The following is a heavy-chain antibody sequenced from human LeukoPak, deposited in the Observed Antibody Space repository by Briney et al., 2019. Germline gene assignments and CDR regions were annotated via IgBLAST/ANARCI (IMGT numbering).Heavy chain of an antibody. V-gene: IGHV1-24*01. Sequence: ASVKVSCKVSGYTLTDLSMHWVRQAPGKGGEWMGGFDPKDGETIYAQNFQGRVSMTEDTSTDTAYMEVRSLRSEDTAVYYCATSSGYGFLFEYWGQGTLVTVSS. CDR3: ATSSGYGFLFEY. J-gene: IGHJ4*02. D-gene: IGHD3-22*01. CDR1: GYTLTDLS. CDR2: FDPKDGET.